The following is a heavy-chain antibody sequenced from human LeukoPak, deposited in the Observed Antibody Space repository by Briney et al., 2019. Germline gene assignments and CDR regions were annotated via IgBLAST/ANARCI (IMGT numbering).Heavy chain of an antibody. Sequence: PGGSLGLSCAASGFTFSSYGMHWVRQAPGKGLEWVAFIRYDGSNKYYADSVKGRFTISRDNSKNTLYLQMNSLGAEDTAVYYCAKDAHLLGEGFDYWGQGTLVTVSS. CDR2: IRYDGSNK. CDR3: AKDAHLLGEGFDY. V-gene: IGHV3-30*02. CDR1: GFTFSSYG. J-gene: IGHJ4*02. D-gene: IGHD3-3*02.